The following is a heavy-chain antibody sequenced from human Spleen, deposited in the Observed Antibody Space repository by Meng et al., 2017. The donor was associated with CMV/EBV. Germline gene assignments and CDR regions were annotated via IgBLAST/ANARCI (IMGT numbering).Heavy chain of an antibody. J-gene: IGHJ5*02. CDR2: IYSGGST. CDR1: GFTVSSNY. CDR3: ARSYSSSWYFGGFDP. V-gene: IGHV3-53*01. Sequence: ASGFTVSSNYTSWVRQAPGKGLEWVSVIYSGGSTYYADSVKGRFTTSRDNSKNTLYLQMNSLRAEDTAVYYCARSYSSSWYFGGFDPWGQGTLVTVSS. D-gene: IGHD6-13*01.